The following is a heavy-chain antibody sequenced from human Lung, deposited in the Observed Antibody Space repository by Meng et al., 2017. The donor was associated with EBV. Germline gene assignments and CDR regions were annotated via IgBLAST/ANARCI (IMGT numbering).Heavy chain of an antibody. J-gene: IGHJ4*02. Sequence: HVQLPGPRIKEPSNTLSLPYSCSGCSNTIYDCDWSRLPAGNGLEWIGRFHTSGGTKYSTSLKKLVTRSVDISKSQLALNLNSVTDADTAVYDVSAYPSRDDDGNSVDYWGQGTLVTVSS. CDR1: GCSNTIYD. CDR3: SAYPSRDDDGNSVDY. CDR2: FHTSGGT. V-gene: IGHV4-4*07. D-gene: IGHD4-11*01.